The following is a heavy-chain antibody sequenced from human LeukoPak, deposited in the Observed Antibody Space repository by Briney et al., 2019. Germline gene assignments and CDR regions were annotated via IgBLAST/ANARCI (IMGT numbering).Heavy chain of an antibody. CDR2: INHNSGGT. V-gene: IGHV1-2*02. CDR1: GDTFTGDY. CDR3: ARGGPKPIMGAADL. Sequence: ASVKVSCKASGDTFTGDYIHWVRQASGQGLEWMGWINHNSGGTKFAQKFKGRFTMTRDTSISTTYMDLSSLRSDDTAVYYCARGGPKPIMGAADLWGQGTLVTVSS. D-gene: IGHD1-26*01. J-gene: IGHJ5*02.